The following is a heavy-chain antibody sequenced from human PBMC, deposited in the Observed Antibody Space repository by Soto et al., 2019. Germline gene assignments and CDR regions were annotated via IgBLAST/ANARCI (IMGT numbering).Heavy chain of an antibody. Sequence: PSETLSLTCAVSGGSISSSNWWSWVRQPPGKGLEWIGEIYHSGSTNYNPSLKSRVTISVDKSKNQFSLKLSSVTAADMAVYYCASVRGGYYYAMDVWGQGTTVTVSS. D-gene: IGHD3-10*02. CDR3: ASVRGGYYYAMDV. J-gene: IGHJ6*02. V-gene: IGHV4-4*02. CDR1: GGSISSSNW. CDR2: IYHSGST.